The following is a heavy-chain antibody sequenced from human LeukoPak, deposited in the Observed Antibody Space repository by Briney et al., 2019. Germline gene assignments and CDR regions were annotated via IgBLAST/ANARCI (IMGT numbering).Heavy chain of an antibody. CDR3: ARMFRSSWYINWFDP. CDR1: GYSISSGYF. J-gene: IGHJ5*02. D-gene: IGHD6-13*01. CDR2: IYHSGST. V-gene: IGHV4-38-2*02. Sequence: PSETLSLTCTVSGYSISSGYFWGWIRQPPGKGLEWIGSIYHSGSTSYNPSLKSRLTISVDTSKNQFFLKLNFVTAADTAMYYCARMFRSSWYINWFDPWGQGTLVTVSS.